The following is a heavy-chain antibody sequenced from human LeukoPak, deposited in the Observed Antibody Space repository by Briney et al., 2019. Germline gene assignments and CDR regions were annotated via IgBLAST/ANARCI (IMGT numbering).Heavy chain of an antibody. CDR2: INHSGST. Sequence: SETLSLTCAVYGGSFSGYYWSWIRQPPGKGLEWIGEINHSGSTNYNPSLKSRVTTSVDTSKNQFSLKLSSVTAADTAVYYCARGNYVWGSYRAWGQGTLVTVSS. CDR1: GGSFSGYY. V-gene: IGHV4-34*01. J-gene: IGHJ5*02. CDR3: ARGNYVWGSYRA. D-gene: IGHD3-16*02.